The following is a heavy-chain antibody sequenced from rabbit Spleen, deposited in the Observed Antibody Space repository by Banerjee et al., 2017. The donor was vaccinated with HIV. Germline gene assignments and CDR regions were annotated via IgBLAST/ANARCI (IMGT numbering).Heavy chain of an antibody. D-gene: IGHD8-1*01. CDR3: ARDTGSSFSTYGMDL. CDR2: IDTGSRDFT. J-gene: IGHJ6*01. V-gene: IGHV1S45*01. CDR1: GVSFSGDSY. Sequence: QEQLVESGGGPVKPGASLTLTCIASGVSFSGDSYMCWVRQAPGKGLEWIACIDTGSRDFTYYASWAKGRFTISKASSTTVTLQMTSLTAADTATYFCARDTGSSFSTYGMDLWGQGTLVTVS.